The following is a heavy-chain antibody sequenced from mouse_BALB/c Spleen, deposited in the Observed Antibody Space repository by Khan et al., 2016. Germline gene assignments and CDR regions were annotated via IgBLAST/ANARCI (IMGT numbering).Heavy chain of an antibody. Sequence: VELVESGAELMKPGASVKISCKATGYTFSNYWIEWIKERPGHGLEWIGEILPGSGTTNYNEKFKGTATFTAETSSNTAYMQLSSLTSEDSAVYYCARGSYWGQGTLVTVSA. CDR3: ARGSY. V-gene: IGHV1-9*01. CDR1: GYTFSNYW. CDR2: ILPGSGTT. J-gene: IGHJ3*01.